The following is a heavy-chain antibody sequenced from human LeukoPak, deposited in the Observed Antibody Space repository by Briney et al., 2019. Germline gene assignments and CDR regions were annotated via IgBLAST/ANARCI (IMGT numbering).Heavy chain of an antibody. V-gene: IGHV3-23*01. D-gene: IGHD3-3*01. Sequence: GGSLRLSCAASGFTFSSYAMSWVRQAPGKGLEWVSAISGSGGSTYYADSVKGRFTISRDDSKNTLHLQMNSLRAEDTAVYYCAKDDYDFWSGYYTGFDYWGQGTLVTVSS. CDR2: ISGSGGST. CDR3: AKDDYDFWSGYYTGFDY. CDR1: GFTFSSYA. J-gene: IGHJ4*02.